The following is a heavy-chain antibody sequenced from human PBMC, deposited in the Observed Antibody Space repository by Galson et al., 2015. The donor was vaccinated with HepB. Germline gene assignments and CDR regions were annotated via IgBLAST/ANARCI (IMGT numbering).Heavy chain of an antibody. V-gene: IGHV3-21*01. CDR3: ARDTSGRGYSGYDGY. CDR2: ISSSSSYI. D-gene: IGHD5-12*01. Sequence: SLRLSCAASGFTFSSYSMNWVRQAPGKGLEWVSSISSSSSYIYYTDSVKGRFTISRDNAKNSLYLQMNSLRAEDTAVYYCARDTSGRGYSGYDGYWGQGTLVTVSS. J-gene: IGHJ4*02. CDR1: GFTFSSYS.